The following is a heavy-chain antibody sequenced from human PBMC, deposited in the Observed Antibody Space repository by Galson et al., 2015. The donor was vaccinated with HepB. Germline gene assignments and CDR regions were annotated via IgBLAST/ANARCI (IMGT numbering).Heavy chain of an antibody. V-gene: IGHV7-4-1*02. D-gene: IGHD6-13*01. CDR3: ARGGIAAASDAFDI. CDR1: GYTFTSYA. J-gene: IGHJ3*02. CDR2: INTNTGNP. Sequence: SVKVSCKASGYTFTSYAMNWVRQAPGQGLEWMGWINTNTGNPTYAQGFTGRFVFSLDTSVSTAYLQISSLKAEDTAVYYCARGGIAAASDAFDIWGQGTMVTVSS.